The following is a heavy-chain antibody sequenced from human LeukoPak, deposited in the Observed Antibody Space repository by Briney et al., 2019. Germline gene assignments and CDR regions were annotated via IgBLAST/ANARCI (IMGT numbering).Heavy chain of an antibody. D-gene: IGHD2-15*01. J-gene: IGHJ3*02. CDR2: ISAYNGNT. CDR3: ARGPKDVVSSAFDI. Sequence: GASVKVSCKASGYTFTSYGISWVRQAPGQGLEWMGWISAYNGNTNYAQKLQGRVTMTTDASTSTAYMELSSLRSEDTAVYYCARGPKDVVSSAFDIWGQGTMVTVSS. V-gene: IGHV1-18*04. CDR1: GYTFTSYG.